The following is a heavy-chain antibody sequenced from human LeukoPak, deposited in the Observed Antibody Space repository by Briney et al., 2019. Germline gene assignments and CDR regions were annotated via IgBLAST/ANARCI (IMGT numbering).Heavy chain of an antibody. CDR3: ARHANAYSSSWFDY. J-gene: IGHJ4*02. Sequence: PSETLSLTCTVSGDSISSSYWNWIRQPPGKGLEWIGYFYYSGSTNYNPSLKSRVTISVDTSRNQFSLKLSSVTAADTAVYYCARHANAYSSSWFDYRGQGTLVTVSS. V-gene: IGHV4-59*08. CDR2: FYYSGST. CDR1: GDSISSSY. D-gene: IGHD6-13*01.